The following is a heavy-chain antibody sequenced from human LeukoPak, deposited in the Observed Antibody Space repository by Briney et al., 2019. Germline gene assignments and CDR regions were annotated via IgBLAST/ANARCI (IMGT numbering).Heavy chain of an antibody. Sequence: PGGSLRLSCAASGFTFSSYGMTWVRQAPGKGLEWVSVIYSGGSTYYADSVKGRFTISRDNSKNTLYLQMNSLRAEDTAVYYCARDTVTTFRFRDYYYYGMDVWGQGTTVTVSS. CDR1: GFTFSSYG. D-gene: IGHD4-17*01. CDR2: IYSGGST. V-gene: IGHV3-53*01. J-gene: IGHJ6*02. CDR3: ARDTVTTFRFRDYYYYGMDV.